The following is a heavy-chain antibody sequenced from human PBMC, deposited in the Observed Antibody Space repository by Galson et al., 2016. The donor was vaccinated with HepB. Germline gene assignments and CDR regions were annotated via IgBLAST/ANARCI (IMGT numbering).Heavy chain of an antibody. CDR1: GFTFSNYC. D-gene: IGHD5-24*01. J-gene: IGHJ4*02. CDR3: ARGGGGGYNLDY. Sequence: SLRLSCAASGFTFSNYCMNWVRQAPGKGLEWVSHITHTTYTVYYADSVKGRFTISRDNAKNSVYLQMNSLRDEDTAVYYCARGGGGGYNLDYWGQGTLVTVSS. CDR2: ITHTTYTV. V-gene: IGHV3-48*02.